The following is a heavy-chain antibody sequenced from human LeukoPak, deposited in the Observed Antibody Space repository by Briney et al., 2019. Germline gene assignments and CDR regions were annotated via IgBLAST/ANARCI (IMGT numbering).Heavy chain of an antibody. V-gene: IGHV3-23*01. D-gene: IGHD4-23*01. Sequence: GGSLRLSCAASGFTFSSYAMSWVRQAPGKGLEWVSAISGSANSIYYADSVKGRFTISRDNSKNTLYLRMNSLRAEDTAVYHCAKDRDYGGINWFDPWGQGTLVTVSS. CDR2: ISGSANSI. J-gene: IGHJ5*02. CDR3: AKDRDYGGINWFDP. CDR1: GFTFSSYA.